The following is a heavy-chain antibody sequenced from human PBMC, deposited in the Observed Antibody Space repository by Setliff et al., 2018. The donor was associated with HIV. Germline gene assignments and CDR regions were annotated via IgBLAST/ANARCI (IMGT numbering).Heavy chain of an antibody. CDR3: AKDPSVTVTTI. Sequence: SCKASGYTFTSYYIHCVRQAPGQGPEWMGIINPNGGSTNYAQKFQGRVTMTTDTSTSTVYMELRSLRSDDTAVYYCAKDPSVTVTTIWGQGTMVTVSS. J-gene: IGHJ3*02. V-gene: IGHV1-46*01. CDR1: GYTFTSYY. CDR2: INPNGGST. D-gene: IGHD4-17*01.